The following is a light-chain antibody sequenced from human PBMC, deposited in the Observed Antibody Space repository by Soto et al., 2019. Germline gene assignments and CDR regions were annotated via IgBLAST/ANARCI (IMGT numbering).Light chain of an antibody. CDR2: AAT. Sequence: DIQLTQSPSSLSASVGDRVNITCRAGQNIRTYLNWYQQKPGKAPTLLIYAATTLQSGVPSTFSGSASGTDFSLTISSLQPGDVATYYCQQSYSTLYTFGQGTKLEIK. CDR3: QQSYSTLYT. J-gene: IGKJ2*01. V-gene: IGKV1-39*01. CDR1: QNIRTY.